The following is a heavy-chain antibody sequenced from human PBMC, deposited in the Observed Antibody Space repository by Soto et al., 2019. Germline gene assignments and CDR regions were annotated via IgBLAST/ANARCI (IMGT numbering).Heavy chain of an antibody. CDR2: ISSSSTYI. Sequence: PVGSLRLSGAASGFTFSTYSMNWVRQAPGKGLEWVSYISSSSTYIYYADSVKGRFTISRDNAKNSLYLQMNSLRAEDTAVYYCLIAVAGSFAPDYWGQGTLVTVSS. J-gene: IGHJ4*02. D-gene: IGHD6-19*01. V-gene: IGHV3-21*01. CDR1: GFTFSTYS. CDR3: LIAVAGSFAPDY.